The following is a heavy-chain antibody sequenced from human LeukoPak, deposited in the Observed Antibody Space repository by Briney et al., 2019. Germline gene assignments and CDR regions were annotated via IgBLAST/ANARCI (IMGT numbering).Heavy chain of an antibody. CDR2: IWYDGSNK. CDR3: ARERLRDYYDSSGPFDY. J-gene: IGHJ4*02. Sequence: GRSLRLSCAASGFTFSSYGMHWVRQAPGQGLEWVAVIWYDGSNKYYADYVKGRFTISRDNSKNTLYLQMNSLRAEDTAVYYCARERLRDYYDSSGPFDYWGLGTLVTVSS. D-gene: IGHD3-22*01. CDR1: GFTFSSYG. V-gene: IGHV3-33*01.